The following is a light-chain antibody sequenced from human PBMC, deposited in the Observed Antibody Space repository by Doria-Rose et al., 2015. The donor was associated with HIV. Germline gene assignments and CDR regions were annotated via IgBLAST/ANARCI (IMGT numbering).Light chain of an antibody. J-gene: IGKJ5*01. V-gene: IGKV3-20*01. CDR1: RRVKSSY. CDR2: DAS. CDR3: QQYGTSRGT. Sequence: TQSPGTLSSSPGERATLSCRASRRVKSSYLAWYQQKPGQAPRLLIYDASTRATGIPDRFSGSGSGTDFTLTISRLEPEDVAVYYCQQYGTSRGTFGQGTRLEIK.